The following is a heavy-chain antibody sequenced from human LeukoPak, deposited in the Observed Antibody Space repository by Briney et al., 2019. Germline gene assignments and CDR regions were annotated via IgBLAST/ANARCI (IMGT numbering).Heavy chain of an antibody. CDR1: GYTFTGYY. CDR3: ARDGSYGTTPFDY. CDR2: INPNSGGT. D-gene: IGHD5-18*01. V-gene: IGHV1-2*02. J-gene: IGHJ4*02. Sequence: ASVKVSCKASGYTFTGYYMHWVRQAPGQGLEWMGWINPNSGGTNYAQKFQGRVTMTRDTSISTAYMELSRLRSDDTAVYYCARDGSYGTTPFDYWGQGTLVTVSS.